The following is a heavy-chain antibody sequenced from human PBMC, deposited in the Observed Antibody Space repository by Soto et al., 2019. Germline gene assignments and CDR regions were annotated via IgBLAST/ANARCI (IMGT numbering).Heavy chain of an antibody. D-gene: IGHD3-3*01. J-gene: IGHJ6*02. V-gene: IGHV4-34*01. CDR2: INHSGST. CDR3: ARVKIFGVVTTGTDV. CDR1: GGSFSGYY. Sequence: SETLSLTCAVYGGSFSGYYWSWIRQPPGKGLEWIGEINHSGSTNYNPSLKSRVTISVDTSKNQFSLKLSSVTAADTAVYYCARVKIFGVVTTGTDVWGQGTTVTVSS.